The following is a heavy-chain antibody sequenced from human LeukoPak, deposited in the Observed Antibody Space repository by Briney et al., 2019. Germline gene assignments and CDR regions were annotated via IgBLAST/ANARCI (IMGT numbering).Heavy chain of an antibody. CDR1: GYTFVSYD. CDR3: ARVGYDFWSGYRTSSDY. D-gene: IGHD3-3*01. J-gene: IGHJ4*02. V-gene: IGHV1-18*01. Sequence: ASVKVSCKASGYTFVSYDINWVRQAPGQGLEWMGWISAYNGNTNYAQKLQGRVTMTTDTSTSTAYMELRSLRSDDTAVYYCARVGYDFWSGYRTSSDYWGQGTLVTVSS. CDR2: ISAYNGNT.